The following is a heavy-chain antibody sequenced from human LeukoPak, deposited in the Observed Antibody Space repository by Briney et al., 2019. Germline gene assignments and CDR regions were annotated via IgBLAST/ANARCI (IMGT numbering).Heavy chain of an antibody. CDR2: INPNSGDT. Sequence: GASVKVSCKASTYTFTDNSIHWVRQAPGQGPQWMGWINPNSGDTHYARNFQDRVTMTRDTSVSTAYMELTSLRSDDTAMYYCARENSFGSGINIFDSWGQGTLSPSPQ. D-gene: IGHD3-10*01. J-gene: IGHJ4*02. V-gene: IGHV1-2*02. CDR1: TYTFTDNS. CDR3: ARENSFGSGINIFDS.